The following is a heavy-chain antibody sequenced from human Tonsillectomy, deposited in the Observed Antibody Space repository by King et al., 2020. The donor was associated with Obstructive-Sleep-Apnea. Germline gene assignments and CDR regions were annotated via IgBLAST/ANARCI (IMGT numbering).Heavy chain of an antibody. J-gene: IGHJ6*02. Sequence: VQLVESGGGVVQPGRSLRLSCAASGFTFSSYGMHWVRQAPGKGLEWVAVIWYDGSNKYYADSVKGRFTISRDNSKNTLYLQINSLRAEDTAVYYCAATVTRRSTDYYYGMDVWGQGTTVTVSS. CDR3: AATVTRRSTDYYYGMDV. V-gene: IGHV3-33*01. CDR2: IWYDGSNK. CDR1: GFTFSSYG. D-gene: IGHD4-17*01.